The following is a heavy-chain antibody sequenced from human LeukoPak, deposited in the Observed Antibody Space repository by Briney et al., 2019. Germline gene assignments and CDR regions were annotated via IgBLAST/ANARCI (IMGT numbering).Heavy chain of an antibody. CDR2: INSDGSGT. J-gene: IGHJ3*01. CDR1: GFTFSSYW. Sequence: PGGSLRLSCAASGFTFSSYWMHWVRQAPGKGLAWVSRINSDGSGTTYADSVRGRFTISRGNAKKSLYLQMNSLRAEDTAVYYCARDWYNNSDAFDLWGQGTMVTVSS. V-gene: IGHV3-74*01. CDR3: ARDWYNNSDAFDL. D-gene: IGHD4-11*01.